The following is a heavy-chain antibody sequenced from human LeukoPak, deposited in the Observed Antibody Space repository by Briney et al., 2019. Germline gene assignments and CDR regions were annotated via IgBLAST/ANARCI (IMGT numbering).Heavy chain of an antibody. J-gene: IGHJ4*02. V-gene: IGHV4-4*07. Sequence: SETLSLTCTVSGGSISGYFWSWIRQPAGQGLEWIGRIYTNGDTRYNPSLKSRVTMSVDTSKNQVSLKLRPVTAADTAVYYCARAAGAAGGQYFDYWGQGTLVTVSS. CDR2: IYTNGDT. CDR3: ARAAGAAGGQYFDY. CDR1: GGSISGYF. D-gene: IGHD6-13*01.